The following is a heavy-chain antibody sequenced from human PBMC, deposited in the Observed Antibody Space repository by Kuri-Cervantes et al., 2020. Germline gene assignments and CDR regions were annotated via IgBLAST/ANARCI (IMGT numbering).Heavy chain of an antibody. CDR2: ISSSSSYI. CDR3: ARRRNYYGSGLYQNDYGMDV. J-gene: IGHJ6*02. Sequence: GESLKISCAASGFTFSSYSMNWVRQAPGKGLEWVSSISSSSSYIYYADSVKGRFTISRDNAKNSLYLQMNSLRDEDTAVYYCARRRNYYGSGLYQNDYGMDVWGQGTTVTVSS. D-gene: IGHD3-10*01. CDR1: GFTFSSYS. V-gene: IGHV3-21*01.